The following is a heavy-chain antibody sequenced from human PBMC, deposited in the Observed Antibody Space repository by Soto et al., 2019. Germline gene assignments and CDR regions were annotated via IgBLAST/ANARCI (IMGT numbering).Heavy chain of an antibody. D-gene: IGHD3-10*01. J-gene: IGHJ6*03. CDR1: GFTFSSYA. Sequence: GGSLRLSCAASGFTFSSYAMSWVRQAPGKGLEWVSAISGSGGSTYYADSVKGRFTISRDNSKNTLYLQMNSLRAEDTAVYYCAKVRRPNYYGSGSSYYMDVWGKGTTVTVSS. CDR3: AKVRRPNYYGSGSSYYMDV. V-gene: IGHV3-23*01. CDR2: ISGSGGST.